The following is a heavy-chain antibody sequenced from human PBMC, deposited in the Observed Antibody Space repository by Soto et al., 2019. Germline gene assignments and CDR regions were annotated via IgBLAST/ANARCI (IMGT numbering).Heavy chain of an antibody. D-gene: IGHD2-15*01. J-gene: IGHJ4*02. CDR3: AKSSGSWGPDPFDY. CDR2: ISWNSGSI. CDR1: GFTFDDYA. Sequence: EVQLVESGGGLVQPGRSLRLSCAASGFTFDDYAMHWVRQAPGKGLEWVSGISWNSGSIGYADSVKGRFTISRDNAKNSVYLQMNRLGAEDTALYYCAKSSGSWGPDPFDYWGQGTLVTVSA. V-gene: IGHV3-9*01.